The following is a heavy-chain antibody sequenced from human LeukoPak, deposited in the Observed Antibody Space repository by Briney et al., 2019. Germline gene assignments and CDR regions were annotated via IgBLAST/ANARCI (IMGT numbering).Heavy chain of an antibody. J-gene: IGHJ4*02. D-gene: IGHD3-22*01. V-gene: IGHV3-48*03. Sequence: GSLRLSCAASGFRFSSYDMNWVRQAPGKGLEWVSYISSSGTTIYYADSVKGRFTISRDNAQNSLYLHMNSLRAEDTAVYYCARDHYYDSTFDYWGQGTLVTVSS. CDR1: GFRFSSYD. CDR3: ARDHYYDSTFDY. CDR2: ISSSGTTI.